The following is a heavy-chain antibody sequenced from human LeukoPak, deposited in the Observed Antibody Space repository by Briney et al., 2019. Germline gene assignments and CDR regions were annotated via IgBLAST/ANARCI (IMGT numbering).Heavy chain of an antibody. D-gene: IGHD7-27*01. J-gene: IGHJ4*02. CDR3: ASTPWGRRSYY. V-gene: IGHV4-34*01. CDR1: GGSFSGYY. CDR2: INHSGST. Sequence: SETLSLTCAVYGGSFSGYYWSWIRQPPGKGLEWIGEINHSGSTNYNPSLKSRVTISVDTSKNQFSLKLSSVTAADTAVYYCASTPWGRRSYYWGQGTLVTVSS.